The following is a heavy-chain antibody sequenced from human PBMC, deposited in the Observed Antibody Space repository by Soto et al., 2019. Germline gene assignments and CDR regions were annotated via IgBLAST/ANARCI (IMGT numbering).Heavy chain of an antibody. CDR2: INAGNGNT. Sequence: QVQLVQSGAEEKKPGASVKVSCKASGYTFTSYAMHWVRQAPGQRLEWMGWINAGNGNTKYSQKFQGRVTITRDTSASTAYMGLSSLRSEDTAVYYCARGPSSSWPRNWFDPWGQGTLVTVSS. CDR3: ARGPSSSWPRNWFDP. D-gene: IGHD6-13*01. V-gene: IGHV1-3*05. CDR1: GYTFTSYA. J-gene: IGHJ5*02.